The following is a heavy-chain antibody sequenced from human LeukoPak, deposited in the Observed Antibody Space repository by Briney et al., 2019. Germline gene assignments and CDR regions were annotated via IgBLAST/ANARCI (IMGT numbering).Heavy chain of an antibody. CDR2: IYYSGST. D-gene: IGHD3-3*01. CDR1: GGSISSSSYY. J-gene: IGHJ3*02. CDR3: ARHPPGFWSGYTPGWYSDAFDI. Sequence: SETLSLTCTVSGGSISSSSYYWGWIRQPPGKGLEWIGSIYYSGSTYYNPSLKSRVTISVDTSKNQFSLKLSSVTAADTAVYYCARHPPGFWSGYTPGWYSDAFDIWGQGTMVTVSS. V-gene: IGHV4-39*01.